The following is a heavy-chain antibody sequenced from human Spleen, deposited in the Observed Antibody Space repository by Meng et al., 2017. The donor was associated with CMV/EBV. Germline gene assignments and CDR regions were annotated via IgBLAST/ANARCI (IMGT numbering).Heavy chain of an antibody. CDR1: GFTFSGSA. CDR2: IRSKSNNYAT. Sequence: EVQLVESGGGLVQPGGSLKLSCAAFGFTFSGSAMHWVRQASGKGLEWVGRIRSKSNNYATAYAESVEGRFTISRDDSKNMAYLQMNSLKTGDTAVYYCTTKENWGQGTLVTVSS. J-gene: IGHJ4*02. D-gene: IGHD1-1*01. CDR3: TTKEN. V-gene: IGHV3-73*02.